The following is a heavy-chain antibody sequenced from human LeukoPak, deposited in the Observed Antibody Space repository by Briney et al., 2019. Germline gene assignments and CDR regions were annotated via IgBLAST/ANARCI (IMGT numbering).Heavy chain of an antibody. V-gene: IGHV3-15*07. D-gene: IGHD1-20*01. CDR3: STLTSRGLSDS. CDR1: GFTFTNAW. CDR2: IKSKADGETI. Sequence: GGSLRLSGAASGFTFTNAWINGVRKAPGKGLKWVGRIKSKADGETIDYAAPVKGRFTFSRDDSKNMLYLQMNSLKSEDIAVYYCSTLTSRGLSDSWGQGTLVTVSS. J-gene: IGHJ4*02.